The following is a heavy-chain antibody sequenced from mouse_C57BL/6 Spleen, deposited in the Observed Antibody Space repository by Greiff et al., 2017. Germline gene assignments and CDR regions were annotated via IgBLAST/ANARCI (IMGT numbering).Heavy chain of an antibody. CDR2: IDPSDSYT. J-gene: IGHJ3*01. Sequence: QVQLQQPGAELVMPGASVKLSCKASGYTFTSYWMHWVKQRPGQGLEWIGEIDPSDSYTNYNQKFKGKSTLTVDKSSSTAYMQLSSLTSEDSAVYYCASLYGNYGWFADWGQGTLVTVSA. V-gene: IGHV1-69*01. CDR3: ASLYGNYGWFAD. D-gene: IGHD2-10*02. CDR1: GYTFTSYW.